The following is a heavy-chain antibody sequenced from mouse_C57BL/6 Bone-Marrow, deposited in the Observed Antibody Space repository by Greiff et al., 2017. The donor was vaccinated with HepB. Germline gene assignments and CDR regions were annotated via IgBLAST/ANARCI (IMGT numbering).Heavy chain of an antibody. D-gene: IGHD1-1*01. J-gene: IGHJ2*01. CDR2: IWRGGST. CDR3: AKYYGSSFYYFDY. V-gene: IGHV2-5*01. CDR1: GFSLTSYG. Sequence: VQLQQSGPGLVQPSQSLSITCTVSGFSLTSYGVHWVRQSPGKGLEWLGVIWRGGSTDYNAAFMSRLSITKDNSKSQVFFKMNSLQADDTAIYYCAKYYGSSFYYFDYWGQGTTLTVSS.